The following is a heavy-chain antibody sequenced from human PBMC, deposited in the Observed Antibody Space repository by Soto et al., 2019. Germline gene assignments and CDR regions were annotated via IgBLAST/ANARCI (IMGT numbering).Heavy chain of an antibody. J-gene: IGHJ4*02. CDR2: TYYRSNWRH. CDR3: ARSVAGTGFDI. Sequence: SQTLSLTCAISGDSVSSNTAAWNWIRSSPSRGLEWLGRTYYRSNWRHDYAVSVKSRITVNPDTSKNHFSLQLNSVTPADTAVYYCARSVAGTGFDIWDQGTLVTVSS. V-gene: IGHV6-1*01. D-gene: IGHD6-19*01. CDR1: GDSVSSNTAA.